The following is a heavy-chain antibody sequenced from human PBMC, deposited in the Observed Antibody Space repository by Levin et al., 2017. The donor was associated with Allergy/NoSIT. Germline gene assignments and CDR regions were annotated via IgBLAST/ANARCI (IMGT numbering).Heavy chain of an antibody. CDR1: GFTFSSYA. CDR3: AKQGSGWSYLLNY. Sequence: ASVKVSCAASGFTFSSYAMSWVRQAPGKGLEWVSAISGSGGSTYYADSVKGRFTISRDNSKNTLYLQMNSLRAEDTAVYYCAKQGSGWSYLLNYWGQGTLVTVSS. V-gene: IGHV3-23*01. J-gene: IGHJ4*02. CDR2: ISGSGGST. D-gene: IGHD6-19*01.